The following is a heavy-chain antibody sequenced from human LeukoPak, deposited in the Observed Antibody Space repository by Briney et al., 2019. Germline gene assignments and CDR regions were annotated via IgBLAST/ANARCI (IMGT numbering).Heavy chain of an antibody. D-gene: IGHD6-6*01. J-gene: IGHJ5*02. CDR2: INSDGTST. CDR3: AKQGASSLTARSNH. V-gene: IGHV3-74*01. Sequence: GGALRLSCAASGFTFSIDWMRWGRQAPGKGLVWVSRINSDGTSTGYADSVRGRFTISRDNAENTLDLQMNSLRAEDTAVYYCAKQGASSLTARSNHWGQGTLVTVSS. CDR1: GFTFSIDW.